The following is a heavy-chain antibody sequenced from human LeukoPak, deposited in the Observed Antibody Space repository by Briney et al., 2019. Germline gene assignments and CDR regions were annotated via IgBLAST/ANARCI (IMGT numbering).Heavy chain of an antibody. Sequence: SGGSLRLSCAASGFTFSSYAMSWIRQAPGKGLEWVSYISNSGSTIYYADSVKGRFTISRDNAKNSLYLQMNSLRAEDTAMYYCARGDRVWYYFDYWGQGTLVTVSS. J-gene: IGHJ4*02. V-gene: IGHV3-11*04. CDR1: GFTFSSYA. CDR3: ARGDRVWYYFDY. CDR2: ISNSGSTI. D-gene: IGHD2-8*02.